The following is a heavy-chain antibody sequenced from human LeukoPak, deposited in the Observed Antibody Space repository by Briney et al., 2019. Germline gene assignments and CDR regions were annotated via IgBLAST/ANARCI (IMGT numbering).Heavy chain of an antibody. CDR2: IYGGGST. J-gene: IGHJ4*02. Sequence: PGGSLRLSCAASGFTVSSNFMSWVRQAPGKGLEWVSLIYGGGSTYYADSVKGRFTISRDNSKNTLYLQMNSLRAEDTAVHYCAAGIVAAFGVFDHWGQGTLVTVSS. CDR1: GFTVSSNF. V-gene: IGHV3-66*02. D-gene: IGHD1-26*01. CDR3: AAGIVAAFGVFDH.